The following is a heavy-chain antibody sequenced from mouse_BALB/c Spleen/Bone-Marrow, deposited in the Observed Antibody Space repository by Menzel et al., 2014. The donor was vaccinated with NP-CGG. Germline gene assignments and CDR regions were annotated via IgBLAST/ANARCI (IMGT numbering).Heavy chain of an antibody. CDR2: IWSGGST. CDR1: GFSLTSYG. V-gene: IGHV2-4-1*01. J-gene: IGHJ3*01. CDR3: ARNGGTWFAY. Sequence: VQRVESGPGLVQPLQSLSITCTVSGFSLTSYGVHWVRRSPGKGLEWLGVIWSGGSTDYNAAFISRLSISKDNSKSQVFFKMNSLQADDTAIYYCARNGGTWFAYWGQGTLVTVSA.